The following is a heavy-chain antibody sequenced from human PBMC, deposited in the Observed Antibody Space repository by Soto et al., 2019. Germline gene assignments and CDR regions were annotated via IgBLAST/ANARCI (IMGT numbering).Heavy chain of an antibody. CDR2: IIPIFGTA. J-gene: IGHJ5*02. V-gene: IGHV1-69*01. Sequence: QVQLVQSGAEVKKPGSSVKVSCKASGGTFSSYAISWVRQAPGQGLEWMGGIIPIFGTANYAQKFQGRVTITADESTSKAYVELSSLRSEDTAVYYYASGSYGYGWFDPWGQGTLVTVSS. CDR3: ASGSYGYGWFDP. CDR1: GGTFSSYA. D-gene: IGHD5-18*01.